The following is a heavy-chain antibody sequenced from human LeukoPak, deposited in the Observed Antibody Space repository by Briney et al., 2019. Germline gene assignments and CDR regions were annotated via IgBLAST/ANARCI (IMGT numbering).Heavy chain of an antibody. CDR3: ARVHSGFYYGSGSYYFDY. J-gene: IGHJ4*02. D-gene: IGHD3-10*01. Sequence: SETLSLTCTVSGGSISNYYWNWIRQPPGKGLEWIGYIYYSGSTNYNPSLKSRVTISVDTSKNQFSLKLSSVTAADTAVYYCARVHSGFYYGSGSYYFDYWGQGTLVTVSS. V-gene: IGHV4-59*01. CDR2: IYYSGST. CDR1: GGSISNYY.